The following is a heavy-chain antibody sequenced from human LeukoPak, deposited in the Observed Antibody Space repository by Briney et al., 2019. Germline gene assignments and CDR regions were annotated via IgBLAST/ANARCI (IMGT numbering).Heavy chain of an antibody. J-gene: IGHJ4*02. CDR1: GDSISSSHW. Sequence: SGTLSLTCAVSGDSISSSHWWSWVRQPPGKGLEWIGEIYHSGNTNYNPSLKSRVTISVDTSKNQFSLKLSSVTAADTAVYYCARDLGGATHFDYWGQGTLVTVSS. D-gene: IGHD1-26*01. CDR3: ARDLGGATHFDY. V-gene: IGHV4-4*02. CDR2: IYHSGNT.